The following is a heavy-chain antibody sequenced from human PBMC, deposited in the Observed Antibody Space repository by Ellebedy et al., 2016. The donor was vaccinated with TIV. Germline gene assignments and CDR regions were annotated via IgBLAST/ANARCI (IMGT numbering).Heavy chain of an antibody. V-gene: IGHV4-59*08. CDR1: GGSISSYY. J-gene: IGHJ6*02. Sequence: MPSETLSLTCTVSGGSISSYYWSWIRQPPGKGLEWIGYIYYSGSTNYNPSLTSRVTISVDTSKNQFSLNLNSVTAADTAVYYCARVSSSGHSQPIYGMDVWGQGTTVTVSS. CDR2: IYYSGST. D-gene: IGHD3-10*01. CDR3: ARVSSSGHSQPIYGMDV.